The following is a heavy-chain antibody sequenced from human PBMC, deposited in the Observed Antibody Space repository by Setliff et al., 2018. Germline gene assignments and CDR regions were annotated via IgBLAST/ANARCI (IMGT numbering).Heavy chain of an antibody. V-gene: IGHV4-34*01. CDR1: GGSFSGYY. CDR2: INHTGST. CDR3: ARGYCSSPSCFFAGWFDP. Sequence: PSETLSLTCAVYGGSFSGYYWSWIRQPSGKGLEWIGEINHTGSTNYSPSLKSRVTISVDTSKNQFSLKLTSVTAADTAVYYCARGYCSSPSCFFAGWFDPWCQGTLVTVSS. D-gene: IGHD2-2*01. J-gene: IGHJ5*02.